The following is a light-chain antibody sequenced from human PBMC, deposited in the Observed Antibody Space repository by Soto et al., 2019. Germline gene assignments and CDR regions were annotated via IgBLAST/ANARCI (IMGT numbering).Light chain of an antibody. Sequence: IVLTQSPGTLSLSAGERATLSCRAAQSVSSTYLSWYQQKPGQAPRLLTYGASSRATGIPDRFSGSGSGKDFTLTISRLEPEDFAVYYCQEYGRTFGQGTKVDIK. V-gene: IGKV3-20*01. CDR1: QSVSSTY. J-gene: IGKJ1*01. CDR3: QEYGRT. CDR2: GAS.